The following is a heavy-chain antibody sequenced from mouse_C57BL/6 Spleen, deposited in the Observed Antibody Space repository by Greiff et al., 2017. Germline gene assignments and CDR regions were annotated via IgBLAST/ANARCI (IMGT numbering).Heavy chain of an antibody. D-gene: IGHD1-1*01. J-gene: IGHJ3*01. Sequence: EVKLVESGGGLVKPGGSLKLSCAASGFTFSSYAMSWVRQTPEKRLAWVATISDGGSYTSYPDNVKGRFTISRDNAKNNLYLQMSHLKSEDTAMYYCARGPSITTVAGFWGQGTMVTVSA. CDR3: ARGPSITTVAGF. CDR1: GFTFSSYA. V-gene: IGHV5-4*03. CDR2: ISDGGSYT.